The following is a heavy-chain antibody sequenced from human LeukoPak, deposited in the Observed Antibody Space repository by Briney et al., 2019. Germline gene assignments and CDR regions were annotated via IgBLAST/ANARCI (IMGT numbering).Heavy chain of an antibody. D-gene: IGHD1-14*01. Sequence: GGSLRLSCAVPGFTVSAHYMGWVRQAPGKGLEWVSVICSGDTTDYADSVKGRFTVSRDSSKNTLYLQMNSLRVEDTAVYYCTREPDEAKLSKWGQGTLVTVSS. V-gene: IGHV3-53*01. J-gene: IGHJ4*02. CDR1: GFTVSAHY. CDR2: ICSGDTT. CDR3: TREPDEAKLSK.